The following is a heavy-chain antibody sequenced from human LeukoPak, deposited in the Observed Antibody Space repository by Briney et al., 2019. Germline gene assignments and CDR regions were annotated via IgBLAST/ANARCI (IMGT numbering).Heavy chain of an antibody. CDR1: GFSFSNYW. CDR2: IKTDGSET. V-gene: IGHV3-7*01. J-gene: IGHJ4*02. CDR3: VSAIRGSPIDY. Sequence: GGSLRLSCAASGFSFSNYWMGWVRQAPGKGLACVANIKTDGSETYYVDSVKGRFTISRDNAKNSLFLQMNSLRAEDTAIYYSVSAIRGSPIDYWGQGTLVSVPS. D-gene: IGHD3-10*01.